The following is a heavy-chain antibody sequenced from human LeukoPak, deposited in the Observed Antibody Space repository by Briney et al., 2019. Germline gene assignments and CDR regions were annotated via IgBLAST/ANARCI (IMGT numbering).Heavy chain of an antibody. D-gene: IGHD1-7*01. V-gene: IGHV1-46*01. CDR1: GYTFTSYY. J-gene: IGHJ5*02. Sequence: ASVKVSCKASGYTFTSYYMHWVRQAPGQGLEWMGIINPSGGSTSYAQKFQGRVTMTRDTSTSTVYMELSSLRSEDTAVYYCARSNNWNYEENWFDTWGQGTLVTVSS. CDR3: ARSNNWNYEENWFDT. CDR2: INPSGGST.